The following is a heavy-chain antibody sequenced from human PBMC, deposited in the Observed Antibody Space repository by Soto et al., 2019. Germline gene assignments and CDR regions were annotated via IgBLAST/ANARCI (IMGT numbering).Heavy chain of an antibody. D-gene: IGHD3-3*01. CDR1: GGSISGSSYY. CDR3: MLWRGWKDFDY. Sequence: QLQLQESGPGLVKPSETLSLTCTVSGGSISGSSYYWGWLRQPPGKGLEWIGNIYYSGSTYYNPPLKSRVTISVDTSKNQFSRKLSSVTAADTAVYYGMLWRGWKDFDYWGQGTLVTVSS. V-gene: IGHV4-39*01. CDR2: IYYSGST. J-gene: IGHJ4*02.